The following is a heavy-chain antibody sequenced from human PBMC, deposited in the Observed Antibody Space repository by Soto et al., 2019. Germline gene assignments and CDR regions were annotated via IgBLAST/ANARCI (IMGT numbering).Heavy chain of an antibody. V-gene: IGHV3-23*01. D-gene: IGHD3-22*01. CDR2: ISGSGGST. J-gene: IGHJ6*02. CDR3: AKDAESPYDSSGYCMDV. CDR1: GFTFSSYA. Sequence: PGGSLRLSCAASGFTFSSYAMSWVRQAPGKGLEWVSAISGSGGSTYYADSVKGRFTISRDNSKNTLYLQMNSLRAEDTAVYYCAKDAESPYDSSGYCMDVWGQGTTVTVSS.